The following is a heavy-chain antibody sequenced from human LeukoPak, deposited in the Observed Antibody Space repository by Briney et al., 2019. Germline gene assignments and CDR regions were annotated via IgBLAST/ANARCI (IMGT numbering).Heavy chain of an antibody. CDR2: MNPNSDNT. CDR3: ARGARRFLEWLNDYYFDY. Sequence: ASVKVSCKASGYTFTSYDINWVRQATGQGLEWMGWMNPNSDNTGYAQKFQGRVTMTRNTSISTAYMELSSLRSEDTAVYYYARGARRFLEWLNDYYFDYWGQGTLVTVSS. V-gene: IGHV1-8*01. CDR1: GYTFTSYD. D-gene: IGHD3-3*01. J-gene: IGHJ4*02.